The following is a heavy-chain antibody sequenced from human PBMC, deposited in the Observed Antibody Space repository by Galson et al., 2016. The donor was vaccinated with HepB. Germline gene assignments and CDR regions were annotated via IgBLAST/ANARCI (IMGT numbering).Heavy chain of an antibody. V-gene: IGHV5-51*01. CDR3: ARRTYGAPFDI. CDR2: IYPGDSQT. Sequence: QSGAEVKKPGESLKISCKGSGYTLTIYWIAWVRQMPGKGLEWMGIIYPGDSQTIYSPSFQGQVTISVDKSISTAYLQWSSLKASDTAMYYCARRTYGAPFDIWGQGTMVTVSS. J-gene: IGHJ3*02. CDR1: GYTLTIYW. D-gene: IGHD4/OR15-4a*01.